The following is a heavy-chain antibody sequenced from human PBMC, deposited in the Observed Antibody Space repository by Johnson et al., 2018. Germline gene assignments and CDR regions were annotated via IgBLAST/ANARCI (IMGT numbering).Heavy chain of an antibody. CDR3: ATLDTTMVAIDY. D-gene: IGHD5-18*01. Sequence: QVQLVESGGGVVQPGRSLRLSCVASGFTFSSYAMHWVRQAPGKGLEWVGGIIPILGTVNYAQKFQGRVTITADESTSTAYMELRSLRSEETAVYYCATLDTTMVAIDYGGQGTLVTVSS. CDR1: GFTFSSYA. J-gene: IGHJ4*02. CDR2: IIPILGTV. V-gene: IGHV1-69*01.